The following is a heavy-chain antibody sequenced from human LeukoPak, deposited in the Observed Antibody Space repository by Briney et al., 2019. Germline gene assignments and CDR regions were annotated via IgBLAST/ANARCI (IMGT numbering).Heavy chain of an antibody. CDR2: IYYNGRT. CDR3: ARHGGTVAVNDAFDV. J-gene: IGHJ3*01. V-gene: IGHV4-59*08. CDR1: GGSISSYY. Sequence: SETLSLTCTVSGGSISSYYWSWIRQPPGKGLEWIGYIYYNGRTTYNPSPSSRVTISVDMSKNQFSLKLSSVSAADTAIYYCARHGGTVAVNDAFDVWGQGTVVTVSS. D-gene: IGHD1-1*01.